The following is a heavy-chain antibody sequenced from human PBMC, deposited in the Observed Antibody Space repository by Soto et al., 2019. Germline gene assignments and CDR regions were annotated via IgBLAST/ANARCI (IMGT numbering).Heavy chain of an antibody. J-gene: IGHJ4*02. CDR3: ARDGEITIFGVATGWFDY. CDR2: ISAYNGNT. V-gene: IGHV1-18*04. CDR1: GYTFTSYG. D-gene: IGHD3-3*01. Sequence: QVQLVQSGAEVKKLGASVKVSCKASGYTFTSYGISWVRQAPGQGLEWMGWISAYNGNTNYAQKLQGRVTMTTDTSTSTAYMELRSLRSDDTAVYYCARDGEITIFGVATGWFDYWGQGTLVTVSS.